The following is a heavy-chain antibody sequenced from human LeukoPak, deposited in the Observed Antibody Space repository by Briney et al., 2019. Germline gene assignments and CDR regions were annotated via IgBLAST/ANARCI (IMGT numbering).Heavy chain of an antibody. V-gene: IGHV3-20*04. CDR3: ARGGYYYDSSGYHAPEGA. D-gene: IGHD3-22*01. Sequence: GGSLRLSCAASGFAFNDYPMSWVRQTPGKGLEWVSGINWSGGSTGYADSVKGRVTVSRDNAKNSLYLQMSHLRAEDTAVYYCARGGYYYDSSGYHAPEGAWGQGTLVTVSS. J-gene: IGHJ5*02. CDR1: GFAFNDYP. CDR2: INWSGGST.